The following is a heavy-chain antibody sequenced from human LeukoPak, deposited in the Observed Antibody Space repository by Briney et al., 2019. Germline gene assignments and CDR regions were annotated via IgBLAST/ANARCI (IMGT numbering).Heavy chain of an antibody. CDR2: ISTSGGST. Sequence: GGSLRLSCAASGFTVSSYAMNWVRQAPGKGLEWVATISTSGGSTYYADFVKGRFTISRDNSKNTLYLQMNSLRAEDTAVYYCAELGITMIGGVWGKGTTVTISS. CDR1: GFTVSSYA. J-gene: IGHJ6*04. V-gene: IGHV3-23*01. D-gene: IGHD3-10*02. CDR3: AELGITMIGGV.